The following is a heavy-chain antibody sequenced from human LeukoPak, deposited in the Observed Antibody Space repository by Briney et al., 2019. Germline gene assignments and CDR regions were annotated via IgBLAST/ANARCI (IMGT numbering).Heavy chain of an antibody. V-gene: IGHV3-48*03. D-gene: IGHD6-6*01. CDR2: ISRSGSTV. J-gene: IGHJ3*01. CDR1: GFTFSSYE. CDR3: ATSSSSVYAFDV. Sequence: GGSLRLSCAASGFTFSSYEMSWVRQAPGKGLEWFSYISRSGSTVYYADSVKGRFTISRDNAKNSLFLQINGLRAEDTAVYYCATSSSSVYAFDVWGQGTMVTVSS.